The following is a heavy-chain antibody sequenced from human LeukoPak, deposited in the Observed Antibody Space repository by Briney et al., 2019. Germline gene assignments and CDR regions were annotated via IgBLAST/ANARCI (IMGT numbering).Heavy chain of an antibody. CDR3: ARLSGSGSSPFDY. CDR1: GFIFSRFW. V-gene: IGHV3-7*03. CDR2: IKEDGSEK. Sequence: GGSLRLSCAASGFIFSRFWMNWVRQAPGKGLEWVATIKEDGSEKYYVDSMRGRITISRDNAKDSLYLQMNSLRAEDTAMYYCARLSGSGSSPFDYWGQGTLVTVSS. J-gene: IGHJ4*02. D-gene: IGHD3-10*01.